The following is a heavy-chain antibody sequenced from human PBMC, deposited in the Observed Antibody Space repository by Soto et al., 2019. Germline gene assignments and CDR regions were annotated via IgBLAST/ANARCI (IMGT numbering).Heavy chain of an antibody. CDR1: GYTFTSYY. J-gene: IGHJ6*02. Sequence: ASVKVSCKASGYTFTSYYMHWVRQAPGQGLEWMGIINPSGGSTSYAQKFQGRVTMTRDTSTSTVYMELSSLRSEDTAVYYCARENPFYYYGSGSIYYYYYGIDVWGQGTTVTVSS. D-gene: IGHD3-10*01. V-gene: IGHV1-46*01. CDR3: ARENPFYYYGSGSIYYYYYGIDV. CDR2: INPSGGST.